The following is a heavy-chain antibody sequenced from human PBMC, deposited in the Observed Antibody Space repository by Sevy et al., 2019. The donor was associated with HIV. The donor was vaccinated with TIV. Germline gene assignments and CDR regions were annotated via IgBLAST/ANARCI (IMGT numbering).Heavy chain of an antibody. CDR1: GYTFTSYD. J-gene: IGHJ6*02. V-gene: IGHV1-8*01. CDR3: ARGGGYSYGSGIYYYYYGMDV. Sequence: ASVKVSCKASGYTFTSYDINWVRQATGQGLEWMGWMNANSGNTGYAQKFQGRVTMTRNTSISTAYMELSSLRSEDTAVYYCARGGGYSYGSGIYYYYYGMDVWGQGTTVTVSS. D-gene: IGHD5-18*01. CDR2: MNANSGNT.